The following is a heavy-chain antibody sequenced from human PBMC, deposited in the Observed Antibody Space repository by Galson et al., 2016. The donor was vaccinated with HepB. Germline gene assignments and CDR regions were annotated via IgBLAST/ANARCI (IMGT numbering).Heavy chain of an antibody. D-gene: IGHD6-19*01. CDR1: GGTIRSDYY. CDR3: ATGIVVAGKYYYYYMDV. J-gene: IGHJ6*03. CDR2: VLSSEGT. V-gene: IGHV4-39*01. Sequence: SETLSLTCFVSGGTIRSDYYWGWIRQPPGRGLEWIGSVLSSEGTYYNPSLQSRVTISVDTSKNQSSLRLNSVTAADTGVYYCATGIVVAGKYYYYYMDVWSKGTTVTVSS.